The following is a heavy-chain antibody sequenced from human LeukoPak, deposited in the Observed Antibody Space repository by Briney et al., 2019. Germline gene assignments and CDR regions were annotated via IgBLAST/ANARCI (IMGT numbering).Heavy chain of an antibody. V-gene: IGHV3-30*18. CDR2: ISYDGSLK. CDR3: AKKYSYGSGAGDALDI. D-gene: IGHD3-10*01. Sequence: GRSLRLSCAASGFTFSNFGMHWVRQAPGKGLEWVAVISYDGSLKHYLDSVKGRFAISRDDSKKTLYLQMDSLRVEDTAVYYCAKKYSYGSGAGDALDIWGHGTLVTVSS. CDR1: GFTFSNFG. J-gene: IGHJ3*02.